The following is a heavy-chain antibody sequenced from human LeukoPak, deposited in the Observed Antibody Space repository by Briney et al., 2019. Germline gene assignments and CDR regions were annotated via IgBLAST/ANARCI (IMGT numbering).Heavy chain of an antibody. V-gene: IGHV4-61*02. D-gene: IGHD2-2*01. CDR2: IYTSGST. CDR1: GGSISSGSYY. J-gene: IGHJ4*02. CDR3: ARSVVVPAAGYDY. Sequence: SQTLSLTCTVSGGSISSGSYYWSWIRQPAGKGLEWIGRIYTSGSTNYNPSLKNRVTISVDTSKNQFSLKLSSVTAADTAVYYCARSVVVPAAGYDYWGQGTLVTVSS.